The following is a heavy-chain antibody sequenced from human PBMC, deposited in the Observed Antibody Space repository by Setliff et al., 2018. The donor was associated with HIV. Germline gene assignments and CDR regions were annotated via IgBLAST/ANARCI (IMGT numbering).Heavy chain of an antibody. V-gene: IGHV4-34*01. CDR1: GVSFSGDY. D-gene: IGHD7-27*01. Sequence: SETLSLTCAVCGVSFSGDYWSWVRQPPGKGLEGXXEVHXXXSINYXSSLKXXXXISVDXSNNQFSLTMTSXTAADTXVYYCARGRXWAKTGDFWGQGAXXXVSS. CDR3: ARGRXWAKTGDF. J-gene: IGHJ6*02. CDR2: VHXXXSI.